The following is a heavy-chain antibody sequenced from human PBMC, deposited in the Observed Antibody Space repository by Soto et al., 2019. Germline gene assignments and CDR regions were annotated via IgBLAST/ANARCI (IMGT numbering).Heavy chain of an antibody. Sequence: EVHLWESGGGSIQPGGSLRLSCAASGFTFSRYAVSWVRQAPGKGLEWVSAITRSGDETHYADPVKGRFTISRDTSKNTLYVQMNSLRAEDTAVYYCARGDYGGNLFSFDIWGQGTMVTVSS. CDR1: GFTFSRYA. D-gene: IGHD4-17*01. V-gene: IGHV3-23*01. J-gene: IGHJ3*02. CDR2: ITRSGDET. CDR3: ARGDYGGNLFSFDI.